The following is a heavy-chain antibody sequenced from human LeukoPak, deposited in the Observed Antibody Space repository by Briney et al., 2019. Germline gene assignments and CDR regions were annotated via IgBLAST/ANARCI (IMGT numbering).Heavy chain of an antibody. CDR1: GYTFIDYH. CDR2: INPNSRDT. Sequence: ASVEVSCKASGYTFIDYHIHWVRQAPGQGLEWMGWINPNSRDTNYAQKFQGRVTMTTDTSISTAYMELSGLASDDTAVYYCARARHTGYDFWSTYYFPFDYWGQGTLVPVSS. D-gene: IGHD3-3*01. J-gene: IGHJ4*02. CDR3: ARARHTGYDFWSTYYFPFDY. V-gene: IGHV1-2*02.